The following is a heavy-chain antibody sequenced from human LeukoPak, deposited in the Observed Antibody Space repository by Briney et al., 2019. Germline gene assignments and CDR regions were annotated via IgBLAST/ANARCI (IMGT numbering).Heavy chain of an antibody. CDR3: ARHVTMIVVVITPGAFDI. D-gene: IGHD3-22*01. CDR1: GGSISSYY. J-gene: IGHJ3*02. CDR2: IYYSGST. Sequence: SETLSLTCTVSGGSISSYYWSWIRQPPGKGLEWIGYIYYSGSTNYNPSLKSRVTISVDTSKNQFSLKLSSVTAADTAVYYCARHVTMIVVVITPGAFDIWGQGTMVTVSS. V-gene: IGHV4-59*08.